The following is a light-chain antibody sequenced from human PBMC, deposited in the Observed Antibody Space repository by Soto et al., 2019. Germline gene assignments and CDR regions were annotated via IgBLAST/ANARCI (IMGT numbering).Light chain of an antibody. CDR2: GAS. CDR3: QQYNDWPLT. V-gene: IGKV3-15*01. CDR1: QSVGTR. Sequence: EVLLTQSPDTLSLSPGERATLSCRAAQSVGTRLAWYQHKTGQAPRLLIPGASSRATGIPARFSGTGSGTEFTLTISSLQSEDFALYYCQQYNDWPLTFGQGTKVDI. J-gene: IGKJ1*01.